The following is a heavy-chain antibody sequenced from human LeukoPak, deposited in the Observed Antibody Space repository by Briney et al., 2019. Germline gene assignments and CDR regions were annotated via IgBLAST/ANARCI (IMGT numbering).Heavy chain of an antibody. CDR2: INPNSGGT. D-gene: IGHD4-17*01. V-gene: IGHV1-2*02. J-gene: IGHJ6*02. CDR1: GYTFTGYY. CDR3: ASNVGNYGDYVPYYYYYYGMDV. Sequence: ASVKVSCKASGYTFTGYYMHWVRQAPGQGLEWMGWINPNSGGTNYAQKFQGRVTMTRDTSISIAYMELSRLSSDDTAVYYCASNVGNYGDYVPYYYYYYGMDVWGQGTTVTVSS.